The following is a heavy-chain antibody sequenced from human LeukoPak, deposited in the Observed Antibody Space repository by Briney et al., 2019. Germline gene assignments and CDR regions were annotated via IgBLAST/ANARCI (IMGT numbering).Heavy chain of an antibody. CDR2: TYYRSRWYN. Sequence: SQTLSLTCAISGDSVSSNSAAWNWIRQSPSRGLEWLGRTYYRSRWYNDYVVSVRSRITINPDTAKNQFSLHLNSVTPEDTAVYYCARGDTTGYYSAFDYWGQGTLVTVSS. D-gene: IGHD3-22*01. CDR1: GDSVSSNSAA. CDR3: ARGDTTGYYSAFDY. V-gene: IGHV6-1*01. J-gene: IGHJ4*02.